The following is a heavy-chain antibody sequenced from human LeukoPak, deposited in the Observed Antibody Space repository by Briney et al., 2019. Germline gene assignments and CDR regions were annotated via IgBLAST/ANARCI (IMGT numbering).Heavy chain of an antibody. CDR3: ARGGGRGHSGYVGGDAFGV. D-gene: IGHD5-12*01. Sequence: ASVKVSCKASGYTFTGYYMHWVRQAPGQGLEWMGWINPNSGGTNYAQKFQGRVTMTRDTSISTAYMELSRLRSDDTAVYYCARGGGRGHSGYVGGDAFGVWGQGTLVTVSS. CDR1: GYTFTGYY. J-gene: IGHJ4*02. CDR2: INPNSGGT. V-gene: IGHV1-2*02.